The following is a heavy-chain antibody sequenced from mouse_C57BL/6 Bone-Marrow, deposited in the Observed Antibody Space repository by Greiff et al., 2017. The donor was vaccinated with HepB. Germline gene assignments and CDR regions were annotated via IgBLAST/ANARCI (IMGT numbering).Heavy chain of an antibody. CDR3: ARWGDYVYAMDY. CDR1: GYAFSSYW. CDR2: IYPGDGDT. Sequence: VKLVESGAELVKPGASVKISCKASGYAFSSYWMNWVKQRPGKGLEWIGQIYPGDGDTNYNGKFKGKATLTADKSSSTAYMQLSSLTSEDSAVYFCARWGDYVYAMDYWGQGTSVTVSS. V-gene: IGHV1-80*01. J-gene: IGHJ4*01. D-gene: IGHD2-4*01.